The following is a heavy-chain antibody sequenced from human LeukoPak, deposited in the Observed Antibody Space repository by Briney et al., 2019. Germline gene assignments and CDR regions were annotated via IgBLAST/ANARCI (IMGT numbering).Heavy chain of an antibody. Sequence: SETLSLTCAVYGGSSSGYYWSWIRQPPGKGLEWIGEINHSGGTNYNPSLKSRVTISVDTSKNQFSLKLSSVTAADTAVYYCARGENSMGSGWTFDYWGQGTLVTVSS. D-gene: IGHD6-19*01. CDR1: GGSSSGYY. J-gene: IGHJ4*02. CDR2: INHSGGT. CDR3: ARGENSMGSGWTFDY. V-gene: IGHV4-34*01.